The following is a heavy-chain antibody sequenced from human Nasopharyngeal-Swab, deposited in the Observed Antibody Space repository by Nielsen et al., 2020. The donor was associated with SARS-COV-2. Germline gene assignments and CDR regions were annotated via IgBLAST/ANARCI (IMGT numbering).Heavy chain of an antibody. V-gene: IGHV1-69*13. CDR2: IIPIFGTA. Sequence: SVKVSCKASGGTFSSYAISWVRQAPGQGLEWMGGIIPIFGTANYAQKFQGRVTITADESTSTAYMELSSLRSEDTAVYYCAREWEPELTRQTFYYYYGMDVWGQGTTVTVSS. CDR1: GGTFSSYA. D-gene: IGHD1-14*01. CDR3: AREWEPELTRQTFYYYYGMDV. J-gene: IGHJ6*02.